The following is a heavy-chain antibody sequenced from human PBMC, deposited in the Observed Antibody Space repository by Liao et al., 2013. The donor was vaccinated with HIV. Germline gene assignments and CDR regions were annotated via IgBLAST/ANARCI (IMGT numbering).Heavy chain of an antibody. CDR1: GGSITSSSYY. CDR3: ARGGIWYFDL. Sequence: QVQLQESGPGLVKPSQTLSLTCTVSGGSITSSSYYWGWIRQPPGKGLEWIGYIHHSGSTYYNPSLKSRITISVDTSKNQFSLKLSSVTAADTAVYYCARGGIWYFDLWGRGTLVTVSS. D-gene: IGHD3-10*01. CDR2: IHHSGST. V-gene: IGHV4-30-4*08. J-gene: IGHJ2*01.